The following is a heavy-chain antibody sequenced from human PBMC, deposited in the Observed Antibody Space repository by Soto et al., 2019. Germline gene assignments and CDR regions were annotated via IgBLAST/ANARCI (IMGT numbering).Heavy chain of an antibody. V-gene: IGHV4-30-2*01. CDR2: IYYGST. Sequence: QLQLQESGSGLVKPSQTLSLTCAVSGGSISSGGYSWSWIRQPPGKGLEWIGYIYYGSTYSNPSLRSRVTISVDRSKNQFSLKLSSVTAADTAVYYCARTPDIWGQGTMVTVSS. CDR1: GGSISSGGYS. CDR3: ARTPDI. J-gene: IGHJ3*02.